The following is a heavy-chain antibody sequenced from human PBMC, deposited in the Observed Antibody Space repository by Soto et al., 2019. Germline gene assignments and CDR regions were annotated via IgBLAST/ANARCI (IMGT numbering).Heavy chain of an antibody. V-gene: IGHV3-23*01. CDR3: TREASSWGFAFDL. Sequence: EVQLLESGGGLVQPGGSLRLSCAASGFTFSHYAMSWVRQAPGKGLQWVSTIFGSGAPTHYADSVKGRFGISRDNSNNMLFLEMNSLKDETTAVYYCTREASSWGFAFDLWGKGTRVAVSS. CDR1: GFTFSHYA. CDR2: IFGSGAPT. J-gene: IGHJ3*01. D-gene: IGHD3-16*01.